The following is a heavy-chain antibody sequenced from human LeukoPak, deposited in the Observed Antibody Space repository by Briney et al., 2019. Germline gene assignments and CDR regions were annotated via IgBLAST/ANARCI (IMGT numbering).Heavy chain of an antibody. CDR3: ARAAEQLVGVWAVHYHYYMDV. D-gene: IGHD6-6*01. CDR2: ISGSSRYI. V-gene: IGHV3-21*01. J-gene: IGHJ6*03. Sequence: GGSLRLSCVASGFTSSTYSLNWVRQAPGKGLEWVSSISGSSRYIYYADLVKGRFTISRDNAKNSLYLQMNSLRGEDTAVYYCARAAEQLVGVWAVHYHYYMDVWGKGTTVTVSS. CDR1: GFTSSTYS.